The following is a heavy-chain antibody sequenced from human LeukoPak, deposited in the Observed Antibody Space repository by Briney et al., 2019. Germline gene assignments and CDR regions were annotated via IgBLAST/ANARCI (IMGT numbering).Heavy chain of an antibody. Sequence: GGSMRLSCAASGFTFSSYAMSWVRQAPGKGLEWVSAISGSGGSTYYADSVKGRFTISRDNSKNTLYLQMNSLRAEDTAVYYCAKDAPAYYYDSSGYQGLFDYWGQGTLVTVSS. CDR1: GFTFSSYA. J-gene: IGHJ4*02. V-gene: IGHV3-23*01. D-gene: IGHD3-22*01. CDR3: AKDAPAYYYDSSGYQGLFDY. CDR2: ISGSGGST.